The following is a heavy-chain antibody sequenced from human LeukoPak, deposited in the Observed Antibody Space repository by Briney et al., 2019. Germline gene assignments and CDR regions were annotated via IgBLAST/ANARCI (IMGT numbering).Heavy chain of an antibody. J-gene: IGHJ5*02. D-gene: IGHD3-10*01. CDR2: IYYSGST. V-gene: IGHV4-59*01. CDR3: ARGPTTVRGDRTKGFDP. Sequence: SETLSLTCTVSGGSISSYYWSWIRQPPGKGLEWIGYIYYSGSTNYNPSLKSRVTISVDMSKNQFSLELNSVTAADTAVYYCARGPTTVRGDRTKGFDPWGQGTLVTVSS. CDR1: GGSISSYY.